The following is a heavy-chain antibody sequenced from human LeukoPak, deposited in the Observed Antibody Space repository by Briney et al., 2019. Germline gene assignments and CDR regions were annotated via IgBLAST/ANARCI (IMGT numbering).Heavy chain of an antibody. D-gene: IGHD3-22*01. CDR2: INHSEST. J-gene: IGHJ4*02. CDR3: ARVAYYYDSSGTFDY. CDR1: GGSFSGYY. Sequence: SETLSLTCAVYGGSFSGYYWSWIRQPPGKGLEWIGEINHSESTNYNPSLKSRVTISVDTSKNQFSLKLSSVTAADTAVYYCARVAYYYDSSGTFDYWGQGTLVTVSS. V-gene: IGHV4-34*01.